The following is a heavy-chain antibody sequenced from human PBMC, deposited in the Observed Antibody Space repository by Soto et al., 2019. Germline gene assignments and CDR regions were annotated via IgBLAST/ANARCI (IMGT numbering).Heavy chain of an antibody. CDR2: IYDRGYT. CDR1: GGSIRNFY. D-gene: IGHD4-17*01. CDR3: ARENIRLDAFDL. J-gene: IGHJ3*01. V-gene: IGHV4-59*01. Sequence: SETLSLTCTVSGGSIRNFYWTWLRHSPGKGLEWIGYIYDRGYTSYNPSLKSRLSMSIDTSKNQFSLNLTSMTAADTAVFYCARENIRLDAFDLWGQGIRVTVSS.